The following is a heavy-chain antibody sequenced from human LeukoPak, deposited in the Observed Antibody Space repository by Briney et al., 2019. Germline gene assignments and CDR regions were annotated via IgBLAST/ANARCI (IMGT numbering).Heavy chain of an antibody. CDR2: INHGGGT. CDR1: GGSFSDYF. D-gene: IGHD6-19*01. V-gene: IGHV4-34*01. CDR3: ARLAGIAVAGMAKQYAFDI. Sequence: SETLSLTCAVYGGSFSDYFWNWIRQPPGKGLEWIGEINHGGGTRYNPSLKSRVTISVDTSKNQFSLKLSSVTAADTAVYYCARLAGIAVAGMAKQYAFDIWGQGTMVTVSS. J-gene: IGHJ3*02.